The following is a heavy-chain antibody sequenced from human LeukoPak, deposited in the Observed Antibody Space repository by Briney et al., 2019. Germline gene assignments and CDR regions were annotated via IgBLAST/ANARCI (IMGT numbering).Heavy chain of an antibody. CDR2: ISGSGGST. V-gene: IGHV3-23*01. CDR1: GFTFSSYA. Sequence: GGSLRLSCAASGFTFSSYAMSWVRQAPGKGLEWVSAISGSGGSTYYADSVKGRFTISRDNSKNTLYLQMNSLRAEDTAVYYCAATPPYYYDSSGYYVYWGQGTLVTVSS. D-gene: IGHD3-22*01. CDR3: AATPPYYYDSSGYYVY. J-gene: IGHJ4*02.